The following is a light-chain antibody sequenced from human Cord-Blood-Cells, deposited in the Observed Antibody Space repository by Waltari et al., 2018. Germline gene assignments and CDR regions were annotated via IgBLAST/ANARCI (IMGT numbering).Light chain of an antibody. CDR1: QSDSSN. CDR3: QQYNNWPWT. CDR2: GAS. V-gene: IGKV3-15*01. J-gene: IGKJ1*01. Sequence: EIVRTQSPATLSVSPGERATLSCRASQSDSSNLAWYQQKPGQAPRLLIYGASTRATGIPARFSGSGSGTEFTLTISSLQSEDFAVYYCQQYNNWPWTFGQGTKVEIK.